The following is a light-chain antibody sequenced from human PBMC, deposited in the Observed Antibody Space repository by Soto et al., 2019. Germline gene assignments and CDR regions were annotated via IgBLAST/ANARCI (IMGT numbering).Light chain of an antibody. CDR2: DAS. CDR1: QSVSSY. J-gene: IGKJ5*01. Sequence: EIVLTQSPATLSLSPGERATLSCRASQSVSSYLAWYQQKPGQAPRLLIYDASNRATGIPARFSGSGSGTDFTLTISSLEPEDFALYYCQQRSNWLITFGQWTRLEIK. V-gene: IGKV3-11*01. CDR3: QQRSNWLIT.